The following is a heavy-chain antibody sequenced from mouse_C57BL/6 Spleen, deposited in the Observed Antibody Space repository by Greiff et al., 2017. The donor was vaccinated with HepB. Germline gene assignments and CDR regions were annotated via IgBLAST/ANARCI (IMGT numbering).Heavy chain of an antibody. D-gene: IGHD4-1*01. CDR2: INPGSGGT. CDR1: GYAFTNYL. J-gene: IGHJ4*01. V-gene: IGHV1-54*01. Sequence: VQGVESGAELVRPGTSVKVSCKASGYAFTNYLIEWVKQRPGQGLEWIGVINPGSGGTNYNEKFKGKATLTADKSSSTAYMQLSSLTSEDSAVYFCARGERKTGPMDYWGQGTSVTVSS. CDR3: ARGERKTGPMDY.